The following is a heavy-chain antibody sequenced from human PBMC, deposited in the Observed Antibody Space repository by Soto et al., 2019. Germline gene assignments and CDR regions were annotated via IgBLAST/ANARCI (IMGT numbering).Heavy chain of an antibody. D-gene: IGHD4-17*01. CDR2: IIPIFGTA. J-gene: IGHJ5*02. CDR1: GGTFSSSA. CDR3: ASGGDYGDYKMAGWFDP. V-gene: IGHV1-69*06. Sequence: SVKVSCKASGGTFSSSAISWERQAPGQGLEWMGGIIPIFGTANYAQKFQGRVTITADKSTSTAYMELSRLRSADTAVYYCASGGDYGDYKMAGWFDPWGQGTLVTVSS.